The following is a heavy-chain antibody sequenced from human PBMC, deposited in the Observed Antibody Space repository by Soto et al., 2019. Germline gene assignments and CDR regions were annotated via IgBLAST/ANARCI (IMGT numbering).Heavy chain of an antibody. CDR2: IFSNDER. J-gene: IGHJ5*02. V-gene: IGHV2-26*01. D-gene: IGHD2-15*01. Sequence: QVTLKESGPVLVKPTETLTLTCTLSGFSLCSAGMGVRCMRQPPENPLEGLAHIFSNDERRFSTSLKNRLTISKDTFNSQVVLIMTNMDPVDTATYYCAQTEDGGRSRTPAGWFDAWGQGTLVTVSS. CDR1: GFSLCSAGMG. CDR3: AQTEDGGRSRTPAGWFDA.